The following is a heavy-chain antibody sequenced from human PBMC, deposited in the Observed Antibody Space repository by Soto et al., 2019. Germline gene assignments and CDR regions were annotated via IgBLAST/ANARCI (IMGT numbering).Heavy chain of an antibody. CDR3: ARELVLRYFDWSPSYSWFDP. Sequence: PGGALRLYCAASGFTFISYAMHWGRQAPGKGLESVAVISYDGSNKYYADSVKGRFTISRDNSKNTLYLQMSGLRADDTAVYYCARELVLRYFDWSPSYSWFDPWGQGTLVPVSS. CDR1: GFTFISYA. V-gene: IGHV3-30-3*01. CDR2: ISYDGSNK. J-gene: IGHJ5*02. D-gene: IGHD3-9*01.